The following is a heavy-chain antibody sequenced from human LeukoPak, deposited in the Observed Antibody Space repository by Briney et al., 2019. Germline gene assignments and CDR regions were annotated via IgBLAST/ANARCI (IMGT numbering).Heavy chain of an antibody. CDR1: GYTFTDYY. CDR3: ARARGSYSDY. V-gene: IGHV1-2*02. CDR2: INPNSGGT. Sequence: ASVKVSCKASGYTFTDYYMHWVRQAPGQGLEWMGWINPNSGGTNYTQKFQGRVTMTRDTSISTAYMELSRLRSDDTAVYYCARARGSYSDYWGQGTLVTVSS. J-gene: IGHJ4*02. D-gene: IGHD1-26*01.